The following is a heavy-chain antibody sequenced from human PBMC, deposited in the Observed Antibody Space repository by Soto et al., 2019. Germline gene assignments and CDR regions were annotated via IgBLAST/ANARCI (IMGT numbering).Heavy chain of an antibody. CDR1: GFTFDDYA. CDR2: ISWNSGSI. CDR3: AKARAPYYDSSGYYLYYYGMDV. D-gene: IGHD3-22*01. V-gene: IGHV3-9*01. J-gene: IGHJ6*02. Sequence: GGSLRFSCAASGFTFDDYAMHWVRQAPGKGLEWVSGISWNSGSIGYADSVKGRFTISRDNAKNSLYLQMNSLRAEDTALYYCAKARAPYYDSSGYYLYYYGMDVWGQGTTVTVYS.